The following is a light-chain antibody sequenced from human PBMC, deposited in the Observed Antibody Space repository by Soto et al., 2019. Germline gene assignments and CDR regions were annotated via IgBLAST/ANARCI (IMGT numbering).Light chain of an antibody. CDR1: QTVSSIS. V-gene: IGKV3-20*01. CDR2: GAS. J-gene: IGKJ1*01. Sequence: DSVLTQSPGTLSLSPGERATLSCRASQTVSSISLAWYQQKPGQAPRLLIFGASTRAAGFPDRFSGSGSGTDFTLTISSLEPEEFAVYYCQQYGSSPRTFGQGTKVEI. CDR3: QQYGSSPRT.